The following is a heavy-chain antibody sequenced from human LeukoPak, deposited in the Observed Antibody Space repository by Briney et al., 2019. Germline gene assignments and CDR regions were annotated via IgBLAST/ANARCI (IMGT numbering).Heavy chain of an antibody. Sequence: SETLSLTCTVSGGSISSYYWSWIRQPAGKGLEWIGRIYTSGSTNYNPSPKSRVTMSVDASKNQFSLKLSSVTAADTAVYYCARGGYYYGSGTFDYWGQGTLVTVSS. CDR1: GGSISSYY. V-gene: IGHV4-4*07. D-gene: IGHD3-10*01. CDR2: IYTSGST. J-gene: IGHJ4*02. CDR3: ARGGYYYGSGTFDY.